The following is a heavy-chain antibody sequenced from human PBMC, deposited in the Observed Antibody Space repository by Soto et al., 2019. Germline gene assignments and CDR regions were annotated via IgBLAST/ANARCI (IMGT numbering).Heavy chain of an antibody. CDR3: ARGSPYYYDSSGYWRSFDI. D-gene: IGHD3-22*01. CDR2: IYYSGST. V-gene: IGHV4-30-4*01. Sequence: SATLSLTCTISVGSISSGDYYWSWIRQPPGKGLEWIGYIYYSGSTYYNPSLKSRVTISVDTSKNQFSLKLSSVTAADTAVYYCARGSPYYYDSSGYWRSFDIWGQGTVVTVSS. J-gene: IGHJ3*02. CDR1: VGSISSGDYY.